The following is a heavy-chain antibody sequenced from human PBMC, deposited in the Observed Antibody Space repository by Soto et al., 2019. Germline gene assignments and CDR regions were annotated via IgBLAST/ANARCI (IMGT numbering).Heavy chain of an antibody. CDR3: TTLWEYYYASRNYHPAN. Sequence: PGGSLRLSCTASGFSFGDYAMSWVRQAPGKGLEWVGFIRSRVYGGTPQYVASVEGRFTNSRDDSKSIAYLQMNSLKTEDTAVYYCTTLWEYYYASRNYHPANWGQGTLVTVSS. CDR2: IRSRVYGGTP. D-gene: IGHD3-22*01. CDR1: GFSFGDYA. J-gene: IGHJ4*02. V-gene: IGHV3-49*04.